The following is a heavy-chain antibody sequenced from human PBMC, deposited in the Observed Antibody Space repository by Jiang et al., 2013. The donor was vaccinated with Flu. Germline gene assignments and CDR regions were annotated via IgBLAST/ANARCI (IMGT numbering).Heavy chain of an antibody. CDR1: GYTFTSYG. CDR2: ISAYNGNT. J-gene: IGHJ4*02. CDR3: ARAPQSLKTGYYRGKPDY. V-gene: IGHV1-18*01. Sequence: SGAEVKKPGASVKVSCKASGYTFTSYGISWVRQAPGQGLEWMGWISAYNGNTNYAQKLQGGVTMTTDTSTSTAYMELRSLRSDDTAVYYCARAPQSLKTGYYRGKPDYWGQGTLVTVSS. D-gene: IGHD3-9*01.